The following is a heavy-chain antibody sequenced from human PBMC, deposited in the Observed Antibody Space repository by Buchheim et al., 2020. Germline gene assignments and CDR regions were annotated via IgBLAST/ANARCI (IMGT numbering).Heavy chain of an antibody. D-gene: IGHD6-13*01. CDR3: ARGSSYFIY. CDR1: GFMFSSYW. Sequence: EVQLVESGGGLVQPGGSLRLSCAASGFMFSSYWMSWVCQAPGKGLDWVANIKQDGSEKYYVDSVKGRFTISRDNAKNSLYLQMNSLRDEDTAVYYCARGSSYFIYWGQGTL. CDR2: IKQDGSEK. V-gene: IGHV3-7*04. J-gene: IGHJ4*02.